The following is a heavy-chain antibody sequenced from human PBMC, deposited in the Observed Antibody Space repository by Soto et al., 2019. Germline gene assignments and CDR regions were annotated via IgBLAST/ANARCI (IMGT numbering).Heavy chain of an antibody. CDR3: AARLGYYDSSGFIDY. D-gene: IGHD3-22*01. J-gene: IGHJ4*02. CDR1: GGSISSGDYY. CDR2: IYYSGST. Sequence: SETLSLTCTVSGGSISSGDYYWSWIRQPPGKGLEWIGYIYYSGSTYYNPSLKSRVTISVDTSKNQFSLKLSSVTAADTAVYYCAARLGYYDSSGFIDYWGQGTLVTVSS. V-gene: IGHV4-30-4*01.